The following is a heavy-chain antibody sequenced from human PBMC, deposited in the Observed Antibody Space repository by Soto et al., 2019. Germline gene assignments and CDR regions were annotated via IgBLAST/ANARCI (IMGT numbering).Heavy chain of an antibody. J-gene: IGHJ4*02. Sequence: QVQLVQSGAEVKKPGSSVKVSCKASGGTFSSYTISWVRQAPGQGLEWMARIIPILGIANYAQKFQGRVTIPADKSTSTTYMELSSLRSGDPAVYYCARGDNNLAHGGQGTLVTVSS. CDR1: GGTFSSYT. CDR3: ARGDNNLAH. CDR2: IIPILGIA. D-gene: IGHD1-1*01. V-gene: IGHV1-69*02.